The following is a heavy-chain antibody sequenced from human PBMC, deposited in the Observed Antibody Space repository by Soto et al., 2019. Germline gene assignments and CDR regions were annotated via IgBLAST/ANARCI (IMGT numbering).Heavy chain of an antibody. CDR2: IYNSGST. D-gene: IGHD1-20*01. CDR3: AREGSNWHGYYYSGMDV. Sequence: SETLSLTCTVSGGYISSGYDYWSWIRQPPGKGLEWIGYIYNSGSTYYNPSLKSRVTISVDTSKNQFSLKLSSATAADTAVYYCAREGSNWHGYYYSGMDVWGQGTTVTVSS. V-gene: IGHV4-30-4*01. J-gene: IGHJ6*02. CDR1: GGYISSGYDY.